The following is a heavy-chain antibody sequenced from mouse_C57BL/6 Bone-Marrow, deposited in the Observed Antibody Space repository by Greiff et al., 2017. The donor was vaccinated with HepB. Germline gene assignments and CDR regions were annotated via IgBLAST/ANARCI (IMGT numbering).Heavy chain of an antibody. Sequence: EVQLQQSGPELVKPGASVKMSCKASGYTLTDYNMHWVKQRHGKSLEWIGYINPNNGGTSYNQKFKGKATLTVNKSSSTAYMELRSLTSADSAVYYCARALITPVVDWYFDVWGTGTTVTVSS. CDR1: GYTLTDYN. CDR3: ARALITPVVDWYFDV. V-gene: IGHV1-22*01. J-gene: IGHJ1*03. D-gene: IGHD1-1*01. CDR2: INPNNGGT.